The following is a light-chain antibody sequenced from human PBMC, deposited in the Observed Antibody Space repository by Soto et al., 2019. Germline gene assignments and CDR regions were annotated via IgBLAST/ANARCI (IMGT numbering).Light chain of an antibody. V-gene: IGKV3-15*01. CDR1: QSVSSN. CDR2: GAY. Sequence: EIVMTQSPATLSVSPGERATLSCRTSQSVSSNFAWYQQKPGQAPRLLIYGAYTRATGIPARFSGSGSGTESTLTISSLQSEDFAVYYCQQYNSWPLTCGQGTRLEIK. J-gene: IGKJ5*01. CDR3: QQYNSWPLT.